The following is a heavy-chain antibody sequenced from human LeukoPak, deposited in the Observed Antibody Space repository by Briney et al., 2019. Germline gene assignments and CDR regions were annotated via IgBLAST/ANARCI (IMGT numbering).Heavy chain of an antibody. CDR1: GGSISSGGNS. J-gene: IGHJ4*02. CDR2: IYHRGGT. V-gene: IGHV4-30-2*05. D-gene: IGHD2-2*01. CDR3: ARGRYCSSTSCQPPFDY. Sequence: SETLSLTCAVSGGSISSGGNSWSWIRQPPGKGLEWIGYIYHRGGTYYNPSLKSRVTISGDKSKNQFSLKLSSVTAADTAVYYCARGRYCSSTSCQPPFDYWGQGTLVTVSS.